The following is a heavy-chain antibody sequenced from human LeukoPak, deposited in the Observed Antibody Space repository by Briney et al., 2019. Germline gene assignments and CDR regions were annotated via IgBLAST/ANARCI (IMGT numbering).Heavy chain of an antibody. Sequence: GGSLRLSCAASGFTFSSYAMSWVRQAPGKGLEWVSAISGSGGSTYYADSVKGRFTISRDNSKNTLYLQMNGLRAEDTAVYYCARDIVVVPAAIGWFDPWGQGTLVTVSS. CDR3: ARDIVVVPAAIGWFDP. CDR2: ISGSGGST. D-gene: IGHD2-2*01. CDR1: GFTFSSYA. J-gene: IGHJ5*02. V-gene: IGHV3-23*01.